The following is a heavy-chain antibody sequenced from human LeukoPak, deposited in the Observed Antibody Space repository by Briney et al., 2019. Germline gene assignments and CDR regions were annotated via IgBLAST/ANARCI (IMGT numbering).Heavy chain of an antibody. CDR2: ISGSGGST. V-gene: IGHV3-23*01. D-gene: IGHD6-13*01. Sequence: GGSLRLACTGAGFTFATYTFNWVRQAPGKGLEWVPAISGSGGSTYYADSVKGRFTISRDNSKNTLYLQMNSLRAEDTAVYYCAKPAAADYYFDYWGQGTLVTVSS. J-gene: IGHJ4*02. CDR1: GFTFATYT. CDR3: AKPAAADYYFDY.